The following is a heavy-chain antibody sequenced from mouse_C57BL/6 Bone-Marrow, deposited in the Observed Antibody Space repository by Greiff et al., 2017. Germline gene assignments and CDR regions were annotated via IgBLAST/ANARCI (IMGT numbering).Heavy chain of an antibody. V-gene: IGHV14-4*01. J-gene: IGHJ4*01. CDR2: IDPESGDT. D-gene: IGHD1-1*02. CDR3: TFYGPCYAMDY. CDR1: GFNFKDYY. Sequence: VQLKESGAELVRPGASVKLSCTASGFNFKDYYMHWVKQRPEQGLEWIGWIDPESGDTEYASKFQGKATITADTSSNTAYLQLSSLTSEDTAVYSCTFYGPCYAMDYWGQGTAVTVTS.